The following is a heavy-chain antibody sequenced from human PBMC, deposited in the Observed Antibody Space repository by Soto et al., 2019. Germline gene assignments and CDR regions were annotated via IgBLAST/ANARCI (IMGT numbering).Heavy chain of an antibody. Sequence: ASVKVSCKASGYTFTSYGISWVRQAPGQGLEWMGWISAYNGNTNYAQKLQGRVTMTTDTSTSTAYMELRSLRSDDTAVYYCARQNSSSWLPDAFDIWGQGTMVTVSS. D-gene: IGHD6-13*01. J-gene: IGHJ3*02. V-gene: IGHV1-18*01. CDR3: ARQNSSSWLPDAFDI. CDR2: ISAYNGNT. CDR1: GYTFTSYG.